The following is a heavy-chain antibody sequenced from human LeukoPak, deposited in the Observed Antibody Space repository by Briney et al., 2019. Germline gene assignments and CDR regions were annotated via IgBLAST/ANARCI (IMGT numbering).Heavy chain of an antibody. D-gene: IGHD6-19*01. CDR1: GGSISSCTYF. Sequence: SETLSLTCSVSGGSISSCTYFWNWIRQPAGKGLEWIGRIFTSGSTHYNPSLDSRVTISLDTFTNQFSLKLSSVTAADTAVYYCAREGFDSGWYSDTWGQGTLVTVSS. V-gene: IGHV4-61*02. CDR2: IFTSGST. J-gene: IGHJ4*02. CDR3: AREGFDSGWYSDT.